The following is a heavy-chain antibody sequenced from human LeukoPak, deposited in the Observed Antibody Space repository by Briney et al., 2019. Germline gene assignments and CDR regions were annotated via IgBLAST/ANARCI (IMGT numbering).Heavy chain of an antibody. CDR1: GFTFDDYA. J-gene: IGHJ4*02. V-gene: IGHV3-9*01. D-gene: IGHD3-3*01. CDR2: ISWNSGSI. Sequence: GRSLRLSCAASGFTFDDYAMHWVRQAPGKGLEWVSGISWNSGSIGYADSVKGRFTISRDNSKNTLYLQMNSLRAEDTAVYYCAKAYFGVVSYFDYWGQGTLVTVSS. CDR3: AKAYFGVVSYFDY.